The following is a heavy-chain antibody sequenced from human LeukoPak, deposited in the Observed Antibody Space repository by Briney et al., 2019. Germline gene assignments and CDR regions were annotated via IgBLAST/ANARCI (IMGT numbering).Heavy chain of an antibody. CDR3: ARVIVGATGYYFDY. Sequence: SVKVSCKASGGTFSSYAISWVRQAPGQGLEWMGRIIPIPGIANYAQKFQGRVTITADKSTSTAYMELSSLRSEDTAVYYCARVIVGATGYYFDYWGQETLVTVSS. J-gene: IGHJ4*02. CDR1: GGTFSSYA. D-gene: IGHD1-26*01. V-gene: IGHV1-69*04. CDR2: IIPIPGIA.